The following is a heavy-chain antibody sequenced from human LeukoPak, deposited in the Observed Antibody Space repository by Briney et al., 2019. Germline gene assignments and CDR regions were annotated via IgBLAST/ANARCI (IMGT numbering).Heavy chain of an antibody. J-gene: IGHJ6*03. D-gene: IGHD2-2*01. CDR3: AREGVVVVPAANDYYYYMDV. CDR1: GYTFTRYY. CDR2: INPNSGGT. V-gene: IGHV1-2*02. Sequence: ASVKVSCKASGYTFTRYYMHWVRQAPGQGLEGMGWINPNSGGTNYAQKFQGRVTMTRDRSISTAYMELSRLRSDDTAVYYCAREGVVVVPAANDYYYYMDVWGKGTTVTISS.